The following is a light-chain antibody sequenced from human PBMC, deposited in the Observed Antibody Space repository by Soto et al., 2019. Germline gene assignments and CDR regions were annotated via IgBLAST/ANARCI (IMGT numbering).Light chain of an antibody. Sequence: IVLTQSPGTLSLSPGERATLSCRASQSVNSRLAWYQHKPGQAPRLLIYDTSKRATGIPDRFSGSGSGTDFTLTISRLEPEDFAVYYCQQYGSTPWSFGQGTKVDIK. CDR1: QSVNSR. V-gene: IGKV3-20*01. CDR2: DTS. J-gene: IGKJ2*01. CDR3: QQYGSTPWS.